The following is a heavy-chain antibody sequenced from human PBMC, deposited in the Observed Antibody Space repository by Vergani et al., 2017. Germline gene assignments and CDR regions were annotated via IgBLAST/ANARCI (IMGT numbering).Heavy chain of an antibody. CDR3: AREIYSKKVLGWFDP. CDR1: GGSISSGGYS. Sequence: QVQLQQWGAGLLKPSETLSLTCAVYGGSISSGGYSWSWIRQPPGKGLEWIGYIYHSGSTYYNPSLKSRVTISVDRSKNQFSLKLSSVTAADTAVYYCAREIYSKKVLGWFDPWGQGTLVTVSS. D-gene: IGHD5-18*01. CDR2: IYHSGST. J-gene: IGHJ5*02. V-gene: IGHV4-30-2*01.